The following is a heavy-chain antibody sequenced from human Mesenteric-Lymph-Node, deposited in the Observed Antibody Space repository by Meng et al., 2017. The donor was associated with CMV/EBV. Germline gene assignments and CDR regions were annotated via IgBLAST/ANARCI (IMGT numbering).Heavy chain of an antibody. Sequence: ASVKVSCKTTGYTFTGYYIHWVRQAPGQGLEWMGWMNPNSGNTGYAQKFQGRVTMTRSTSISTAYMELSSLRSEDTAVYYCARRYYYGSGSYPIDYWGQGTLVTVSS. CDR1: GYTFTGYY. J-gene: IGHJ4*02. V-gene: IGHV1-8*02. CDR2: MNPNSGNT. CDR3: ARRYYYGSGSYPIDY. D-gene: IGHD3-10*01.